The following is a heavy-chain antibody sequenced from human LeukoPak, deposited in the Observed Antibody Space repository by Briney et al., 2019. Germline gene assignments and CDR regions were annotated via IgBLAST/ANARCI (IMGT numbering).Heavy chain of an antibody. CDR1: GYTFTSYD. Sequence: ASVKVSCKASGYTFTSYDINWVRQATGQGLEWMGWMNPNSGNTGYAQKFQGRVTMTRNTSISTAYMELSSLRSEDTAVYYCARPDYYDSSGYYVDNYWGQGTLVTVSS. V-gene: IGHV1-8*01. CDR2: MNPNSGNT. J-gene: IGHJ4*02. CDR3: ARPDYYDSSGYYVDNY. D-gene: IGHD3-22*01.